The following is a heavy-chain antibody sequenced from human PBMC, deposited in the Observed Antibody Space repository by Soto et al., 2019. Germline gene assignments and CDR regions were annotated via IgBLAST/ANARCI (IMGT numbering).Heavy chain of an antibody. CDR1: GFTLSSYA. V-gene: IGHV3-23*01. D-gene: IGHD6-13*01. CDR3: AKDLDLLGIAAANNFAY. J-gene: IGHJ4*02. Sequence: GGSLRLSCAASGFTLSSYAMSWVRQAPGKGLEWVSAISGSGGSTYYADSVKGRFTISRDNSKNTLYLQMNSLRAEDTAVYYCAKDLDLLGIAAANNFAYRGQGTLVTVSS. CDR2: ISGSGGST.